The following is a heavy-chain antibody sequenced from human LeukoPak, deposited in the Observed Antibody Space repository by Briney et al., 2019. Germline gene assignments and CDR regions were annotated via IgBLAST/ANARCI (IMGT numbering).Heavy chain of an antibody. D-gene: IGHD5-12*01. CDR3: ASLLPRARSGYDDGWAWVRNSAFDI. J-gene: IGHJ3*02. V-gene: IGHV1-69*05. Sequence: SVKVSCKASGGTFSSYAISWVRQAPGQGLEWMGRIIPIFGTANYAQKFQGRVTITTDESTSTAYMELSSLRSEDTAVYYCASLLPRARSGYDDGWAWVRNSAFDIWGQGTMVTVSS. CDR1: GGTFSSYA. CDR2: IIPIFGTA.